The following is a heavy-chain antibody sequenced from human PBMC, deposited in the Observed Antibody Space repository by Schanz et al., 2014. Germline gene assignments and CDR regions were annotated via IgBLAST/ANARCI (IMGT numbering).Heavy chain of an antibody. Sequence: EVQLVESGGGLAQPGGSLRLSCAASGITFSGYSMNWVRQAPGKGLEWVSYISGSSSTKYYADSVKGRFTISRDNGKSSLFLQITILSAGPPAFFFCPRYYESAFSSPRHDAFDVWGQGTVVTVSS. CDR3: PRYYESAFSSPRHDAFDV. CDR1: GITFSGYS. CDR2: ISGSSSTK. J-gene: IGHJ3*01. V-gene: IGHV3-48*01. D-gene: IGHD3-16*01.